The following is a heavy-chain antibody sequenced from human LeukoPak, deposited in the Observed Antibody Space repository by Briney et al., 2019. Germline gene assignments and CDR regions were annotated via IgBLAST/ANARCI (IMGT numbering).Heavy chain of an antibody. CDR1: GFTFSSYG. CDR2: ISGSGGNT. CDR3: ARWNDPPRDSSGYFDY. V-gene: IGHV3-23*01. D-gene: IGHD3-22*01. J-gene: IGHJ4*02. Sequence: PGGSLRLSCAASGFTFSSYGMSWVRQAPGKGLEWVSAISGSGGNTYYADSVKGRFTISIDNSKNTLYLQMNSLRAEDTAVYYCARWNDPPRDSSGYFDYWGQGTLVTVSS.